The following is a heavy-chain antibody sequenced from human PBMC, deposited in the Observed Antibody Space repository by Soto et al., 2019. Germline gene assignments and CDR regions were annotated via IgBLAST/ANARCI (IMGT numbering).Heavy chain of an antibody. D-gene: IGHD7-27*01. CDR2: ISGSGGST. CDR3: AKDRFTPELGITPSRAHDAFDI. V-gene: IGHV3-23*01. Sequence: GGSLRLSCAASGFTFSSYAMSWVRQAPGKGLEWVSAISGSGGSTYYTDSVKGRFTISRDNSKNTLYLQMNSLRAEDTAVYYCAKDRFTPELGITPSRAHDAFDIWGQGTMVTVSS. J-gene: IGHJ3*02. CDR1: GFTFSSYA.